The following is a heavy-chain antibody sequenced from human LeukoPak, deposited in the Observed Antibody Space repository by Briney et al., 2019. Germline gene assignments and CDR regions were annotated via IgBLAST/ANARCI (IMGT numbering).Heavy chain of an antibody. J-gene: IGHJ4*02. Sequence: GSLRLSCAASGFTFTSYSMSWVRQAPGKGLEWVSGTNDRGDYTYYADSVKGRFTISRDSSKNTLFLQMNSLRAEDTALYFCARKAQYNGHYPLDYWGQGTLVTVSS. CDR2: TNDRGDYT. D-gene: IGHD1-7*01. V-gene: IGHV3-23*01. CDR1: GFTFTSYS. CDR3: ARKAQYNGHYPLDY.